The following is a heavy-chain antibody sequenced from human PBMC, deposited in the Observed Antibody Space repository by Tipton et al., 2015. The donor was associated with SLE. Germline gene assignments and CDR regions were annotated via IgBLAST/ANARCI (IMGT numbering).Heavy chain of an antibody. Sequence: TLSLTCTVSGGSISSGYLTWIRQPAGKGLEWIGRIYTSGSTNYNPSLKGRVTMSVDTSKNQFSLKLSSVTAADTAVYYCAGRSRGWFDPWGQGTLVTVSS. CDR1: GGSISSGY. CDR3: AGRSRGWFDP. J-gene: IGHJ5*02. V-gene: IGHV4-4*07. D-gene: IGHD5/OR15-5a*01. CDR2: IYTSGST.